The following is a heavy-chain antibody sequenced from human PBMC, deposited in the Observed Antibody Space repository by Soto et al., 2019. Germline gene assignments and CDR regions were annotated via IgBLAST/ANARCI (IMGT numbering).Heavy chain of an antibody. CDR1: GFTVSSKY. CDR2: IYGGGTT. CDR3: VGEESIPFETGWFDP. Sequence: GGSLRLSCAASGFTVSSKYMTWVRQAPGKGLEWVSVIYGGGTTYYADSVKGRFTISRDNSKNTLYLQMNSLRAEDTAVYYCVGEESIPFETGWFDPWGQGTLVTVSS. J-gene: IGHJ5*02. D-gene: IGHD3-9*01. V-gene: IGHV3-53*05.